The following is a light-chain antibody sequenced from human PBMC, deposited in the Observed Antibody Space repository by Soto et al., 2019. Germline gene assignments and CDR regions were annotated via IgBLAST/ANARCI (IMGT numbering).Light chain of an antibody. CDR3: QQSYSTPRR. CDR2: GAS. V-gene: IGKV1-39*01. J-gene: IGKJ1*01. CDR1: QSISSY. Sequence: DIQMTQSPSSLSASVGDRVTITCRASQSISSYLNWYQQKPGKAPKRLIYGASSLQSGVPSRFSSSGSGTDFTLTISSLQPEDFATYYCQQSYSTPRRFGQETKVEIK.